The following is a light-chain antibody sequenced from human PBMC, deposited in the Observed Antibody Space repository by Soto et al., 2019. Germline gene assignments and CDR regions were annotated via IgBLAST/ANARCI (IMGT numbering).Light chain of an antibody. CDR1: SSDVGGYDY. CDR2: EVN. V-gene: IGLV2-14*01. J-gene: IGLJ1*01. CDR3: SSYTSSSTLDYV. Sequence: QSVLAQPASVSGSPGQSITISCTGTSSDVGGYDYVSWYQLHPGKAPKLMVFEVNNRPSGVSYRFSGSKSGNTASLTISGLLAEDEADYYCSSYTSSSTLDYVFGTGTKVTV.